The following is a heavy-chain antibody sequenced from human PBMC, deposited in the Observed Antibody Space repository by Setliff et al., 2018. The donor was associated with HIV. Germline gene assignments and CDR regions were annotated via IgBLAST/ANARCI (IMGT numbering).Heavy chain of an antibody. D-gene: IGHD2-15*01. CDR3: ARSVPRYSSGGSCYPPLFDY. CDR2: IYYSGST. CDR1: GGSISSSSYY. J-gene: IGHJ4*02. V-gene: IGHV4-39*01. Sequence: PSETLSLTCTVSGGSISSSSYYWGWIRQPPGKGLEWIGSIYYSGSTYYNPSLKSRVTISVDTSKNQFSLKLSSVTAADTAVYYCARSVPRYSSGGSCYPPLFDYWGQGTLVTVSS.